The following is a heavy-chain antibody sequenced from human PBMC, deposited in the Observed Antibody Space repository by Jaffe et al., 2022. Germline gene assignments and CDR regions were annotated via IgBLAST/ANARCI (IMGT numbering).Heavy chain of an antibody. D-gene: IGHD2-2*03. J-gene: IGHJ4*02. V-gene: IGHV3-66*02. Sequence: EVQLVESGGGLVQPGGSLRLSCAASGFTVSSNYMSWVRQAPGKGLEWVSVIYSGGSTYYADSVKGRFTISRDNSKNTLYLQMNSLRAEDTAVYYCARAYRGYCSSTSCYEGFFDYWGQGTLVTVSS. CDR1: GFTVSSNY. CDR3: ARAYRGYCSSTSCYEGFFDY. CDR2: IYSGGST.